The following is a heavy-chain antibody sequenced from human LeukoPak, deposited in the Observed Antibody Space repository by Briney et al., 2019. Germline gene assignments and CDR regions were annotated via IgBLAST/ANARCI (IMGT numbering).Heavy chain of an antibody. CDR1: GFTFSIFW. Sequence: PGGSLRLSCAASGFTFSIFWMTWVRQAPGKGLEWVANIKQDGSEKYYVDSVKGRFTISRDNAKNSLYLQMNSLRAEDTAVYYCATARWLQFPFDYWGQGTLVTVSS. J-gene: IGHJ4*02. CDR2: IKQDGSEK. V-gene: IGHV3-7*03. CDR3: ATARWLQFPFDY. D-gene: IGHD5-24*01.